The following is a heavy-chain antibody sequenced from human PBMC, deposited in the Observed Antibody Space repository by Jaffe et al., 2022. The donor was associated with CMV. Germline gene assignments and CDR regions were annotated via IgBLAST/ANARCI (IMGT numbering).Heavy chain of an antibody. CDR1: GGSISSSNW. Sequence: QVQLQESGPGLVKPSGTLSLTCAVSGGSISSSNWWSWVRQPPGKGLEWIGEIYHSGSTNYNPSLKSRVTISVDKSKNQFSLKLSSVTAADTAVYYCARDSPPYCSGGSCYSDYYYYYMDVWGKGTTVTVSS. D-gene: IGHD2-15*01. CDR2: IYHSGST. V-gene: IGHV4-4*02. J-gene: IGHJ6*03. CDR3: ARDSPPYCSGGSCYSDYYYYYMDV.